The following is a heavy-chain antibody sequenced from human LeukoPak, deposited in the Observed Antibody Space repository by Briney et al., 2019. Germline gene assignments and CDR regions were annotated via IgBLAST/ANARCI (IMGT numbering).Heavy chain of an antibody. D-gene: IGHD4-17*01. CDR3: AKGLTTAPGLAQYYYYGMDV. J-gene: IGHJ6*02. V-gene: IGHV3-23*01. CDR1: GFTFSSYA. Sequence: GGSLRLSCAASGFTFSSYAMSWVRQAPGKGLEWVSAISGSGGSTYYADSVKGRFTISRDNSKNTLYLRMNSLRAEDTAVYYCAKGLTTAPGLAQYYYYGMDVWGQGTTVTVSS. CDR2: ISGSGGST.